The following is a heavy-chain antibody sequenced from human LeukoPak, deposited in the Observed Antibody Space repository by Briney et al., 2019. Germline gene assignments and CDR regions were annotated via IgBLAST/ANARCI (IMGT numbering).Heavy chain of an antibody. CDR3: ARSIAVAGPYNWFDP. D-gene: IGHD6-19*01. CDR1: GYTFTSYG. J-gene: IGHJ5*02. V-gene: IGHV1-18*01. Sequence: ASVKVSCKASGYTFTSYGISWVRQAPGQGLEWMGWISAYNGNTNYAQKLQGRVTVTTDTSTSTAYMELRSLRSDDTAVYYCARSIAVAGPYNWFDPWGQGTLVTVSS. CDR2: ISAYNGNT.